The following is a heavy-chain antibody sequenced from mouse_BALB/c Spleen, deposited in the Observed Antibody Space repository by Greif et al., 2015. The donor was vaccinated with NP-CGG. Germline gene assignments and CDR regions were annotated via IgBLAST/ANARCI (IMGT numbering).Heavy chain of an antibody. CDR2: INPSNGGT. J-gene: IGHJ3*01. V-gene: IGHV1S81*02. Sequence: QVQLQQSGAELVKPGASVKLSCKASGYAFTSYYMYWVKQRPGQGLEWIGGINPSNGGTNFNEKFKSKATLTVDKSSSTAYMQLSSRTSKDSAVYYCTRSGLTGTAWFAYWGQGTLVTVSA. CDR3: TRSGLTGTAWFAY. D-gene: IGHD4-1*01. CDR1: GYAFTSYY.